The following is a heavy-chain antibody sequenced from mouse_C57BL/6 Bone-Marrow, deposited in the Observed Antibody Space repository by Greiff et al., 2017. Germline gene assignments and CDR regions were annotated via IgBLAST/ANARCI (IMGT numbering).Heavy chain of an antibody. J-gene: IGHJ3*01. V-gene: IGHV14-3*01. D-gene: IGHD2-1*01. CDR3: ARSGHYAGFAY. Sequence: VQLKESVAELVRPGASVKLSCTASGFNIKNTYMHWVKQRPEQGLEWIGRIDPANGTTKYAPKFQGKATRTADTSSSTAYLQLSGLTSEDTAIYYCARSGHYAGFAYWGQGTLVTVSA. CDR1: GFNIKNTY. CDR2: IDPANGTT.